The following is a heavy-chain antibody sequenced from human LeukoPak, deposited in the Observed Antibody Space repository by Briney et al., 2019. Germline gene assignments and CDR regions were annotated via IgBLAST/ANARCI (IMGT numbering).Heavy chain of an antibody. Sequence: GGSLRLSCAASGFTLSGYGMTWVRQAPGKGLECISGTSGSGGSTYYANSVKGRFTISRDNSKNTLYLQMNSLRAEDTAVYYCAKNGGSQCYSHLDWWGQGTLVTVSS. CDR3: AKNGGSQCYSHLDW. CDR2: TSGSGGST. D-gene: IGHD2-15*01. J-gene: IGHJ4*02. V-gene: IGHV3-23*01. CDR1: GFTLSGYG.